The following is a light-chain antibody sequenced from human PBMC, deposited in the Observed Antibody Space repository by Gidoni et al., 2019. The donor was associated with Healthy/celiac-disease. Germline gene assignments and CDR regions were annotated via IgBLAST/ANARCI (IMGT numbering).Light chain of an antibody. CDR3: QKYNRAPFT. Sequence: DIQRTQSPSSLSASVGDRVTITCRASQGISNYLAWYQQKPGKVPKLLIYAASTLQSGVPSRFSGSCSGTDFSLTISSLQPDVVATYYCQKYNRAPFTFGPGTKVDIK. CDR2: AAS. CDR1: QGISNY. J-gene: IGKJ3*01. V-gene: IGKV1-27*01.